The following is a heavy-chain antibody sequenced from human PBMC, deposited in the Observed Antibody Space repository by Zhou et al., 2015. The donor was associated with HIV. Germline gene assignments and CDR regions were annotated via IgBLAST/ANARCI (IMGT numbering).Heavy chain of an antibody. CDR3: ARLAGRGYSYPLGYFDY. CDR2: IIPIFGTA. Sequence: QVQLVQSGAEVKKPGSSVKVSCKASGGTFSSYAISWVRQAPGQGLEWMGGIIPIFGTANYAQKFQGRVTITADESTSTAYIELSSLRSEDTAVYYCARLAGRGYSYPLGYFDYWGQGTLVTVSS. CDR1: GGTFSSYA. J-gene: IGHJ4*02. D-gene: IGHD5-18*01. V-gene: IGHV1-69*01.